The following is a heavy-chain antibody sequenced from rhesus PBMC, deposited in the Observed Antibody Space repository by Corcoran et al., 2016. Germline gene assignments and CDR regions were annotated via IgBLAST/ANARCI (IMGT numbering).Heavy chain of an antibody. Sequence: QVQLKESGPGLVRPSETLSLTCAVSGASTRIPWWSWLRQPTGKGLEWIGGVNGDGGSNYSNPSLGSRVIISKDASNNQFSLKLTSVTAADTAMYYCARDDNNNGDWHFDFWGPGTPIIISS. CDR1: GASTRIPW. D-gene: IGHD4-11*01. J-gene: IGHJ2*01. CDR2: VNGDGGSN. V-gene: IGHV4-80*01. CDR3: ARDDNNNGDWHFDF.